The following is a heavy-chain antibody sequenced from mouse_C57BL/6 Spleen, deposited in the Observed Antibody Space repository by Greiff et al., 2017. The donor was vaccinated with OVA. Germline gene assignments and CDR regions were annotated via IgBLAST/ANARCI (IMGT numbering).Heavy chain of an antibody. V-gene: IGHV7-3*01. CDR1: GFTFTDYY. Sequence: EVQGVESGGGLVQPGGSLSLSCAASGFTFTDYYMSWVRQPPGKALEWLGFIRNKANGYTTEYSASVKGRFTISRDNSQSILYLQMNALRAEDSATYYCARPFYYYGSSHYAMDYWGQGTSVTVSS. CDR3: ARPFYYYGSSHYAMDY. J-gene: IGHJ4*01. CDR2: IRNKANGYTT. D-gene: IGHD1-1*01.